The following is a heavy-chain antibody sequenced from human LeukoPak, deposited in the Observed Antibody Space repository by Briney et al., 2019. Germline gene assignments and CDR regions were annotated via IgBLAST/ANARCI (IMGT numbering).Heavy chain of an antibody. V-gene: IGHV3-7*01. Sequence: GGSLRLSCAASGFTFSSYWMSWVRQAPGKGLEWVANIKQDGSEKYYVDSVKGRFTTSRDNAKNSLYLQMNSLRAEDTAVYYCARFEYSSSLPEYFQHWGQGTLVTVSS. CDR3: ARFEYSSSLPEYFQH. J-gene: IGHJ1*01. D-gene: IGHD6-6*01. CDR1: GFTFSSYW. CDR2: IKQDGSEK.